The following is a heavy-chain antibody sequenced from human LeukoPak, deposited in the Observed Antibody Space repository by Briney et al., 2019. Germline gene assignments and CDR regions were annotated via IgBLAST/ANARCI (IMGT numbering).Heavy chain of an antibody. CDR3: AKGVVAATNAAYYGMDV. CDR2: ISYDESDK. CDR1: GFTFSNYG. J-gene: IGHJ6*02. Sequence: GGSLRLSCAASGFTFSNYGMHWVRQAPGKGLEWVAVISYDESDKYCADSVKGRFTISRDNSKNTLYLQMNSLRPEDTAVYYCAKGVVAATNAAYYGMDVWGQGTTVTVSS. D-gene: IGHD2-15*01. V-gene: IGHV3-30*18.